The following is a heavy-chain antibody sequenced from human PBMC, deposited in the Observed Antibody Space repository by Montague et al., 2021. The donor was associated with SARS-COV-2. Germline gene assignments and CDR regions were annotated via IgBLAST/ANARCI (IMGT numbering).Heavy chain of an antibody. V-gene: IGHV4-34*01. Sequence: SETLSLTCAVYGGSFSGYYWSWIRQPPGKGLEWIGEINHSGSTNYNPSLKSRVTILVDTSKNQLSLKLSTVTAADTAAYYCASLTLGYCSSTSCYSDWFDPWGQGTLVAVSS. CDR1: GGSFSGYY. CDR2: INHSGST. D-gene: IGHD2-2*02. J-gene: IGHJ5*02. CDR3: ASLTLGYCSSTSCYSDWFDP.